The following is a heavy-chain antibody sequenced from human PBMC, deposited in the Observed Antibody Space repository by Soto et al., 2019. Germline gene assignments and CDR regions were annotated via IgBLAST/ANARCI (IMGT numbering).Heavy chain of an antibody. CDR1: GYTFTSYG. J-gene: IGHJ4*02. Sequence: ASVKVSCKASGYTFTSYGISWVRQAPGQGLEWMGWISAYNGNTNYAQKLQGRVTMTTDTSTSTAYMELRSLRSDDTAVYYCARGDYRREPLLSYFDYWGQGTLVTVSS. CDR2: ISAYNGNT. D-gene: IGHD4-4*01. CDR3: ARGDYRREPLLSYFDY. V-gene: IGHV1-18*01.